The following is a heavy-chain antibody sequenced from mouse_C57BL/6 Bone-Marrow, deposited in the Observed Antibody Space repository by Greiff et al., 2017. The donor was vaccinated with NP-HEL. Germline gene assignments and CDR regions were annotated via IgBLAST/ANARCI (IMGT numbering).Heavy chain of an antibody. CDR2: SRNKANDYTT. Sequence: DVMLVESGGGLVQSGRSLRLSCATSGFTFSDFYMEWVRQAPGKGLEWIAASRNKANDYTTEYSASVKGRFIVSRDTSQSILYLQMNALRAEDTAIYYCARDDGTTVVATGDFDVWGTGTTVTVSS. CDR1: GFTFSDFY. J-gene: IGHJ1*03. CDR3: ARDDGTTVVATGDFDV. V-gene: IGHV7-1*01. D-gene: IGHD1-1*01.